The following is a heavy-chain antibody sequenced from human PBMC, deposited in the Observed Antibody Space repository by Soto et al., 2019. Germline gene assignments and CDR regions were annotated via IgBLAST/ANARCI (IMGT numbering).Heavy chain of an antibody. V-gene: IGHV3-15*07. CDR1: GFTFSSYG. CDR3: TTGPTYYYDSSVGRYYFGY. J-gene: IGHJ4*02. CDR2: IKSKTDGGTT. D-gene: IGHD3-22*01. Sequence: GGSLRLSCAASGFTFSSYGMHWVRQAPGKGPEWVGRIKSKTDGGTTDYAAPVKGRFTISRDDSKNTLYLQMNSLKTEDTAVYYCTTGPTYYYDSSVGRYYFGYWGQGTLVTVSS.